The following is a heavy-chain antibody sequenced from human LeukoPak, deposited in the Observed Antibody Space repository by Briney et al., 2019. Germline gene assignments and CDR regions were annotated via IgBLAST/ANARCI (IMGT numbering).Heavy chain of an antibody. V-gene: IGHV3-48*03. CDR3: AELGITMIGGV. J-gene: IGHJ6*04. CDR2: ISSSGSTI. Sequence: GGSLRLSCAGSGFTFSSYAMNWVRQAPGKGLEWVSYISSSGSTIYYADSVKGRFTISRDNAKNSLYLQMNSLRAEDTAVYYCAELGITMIGGVWGKGTTVTISS. CDR1: GFTFSSYA. D-gene: IGHD3-10*02.